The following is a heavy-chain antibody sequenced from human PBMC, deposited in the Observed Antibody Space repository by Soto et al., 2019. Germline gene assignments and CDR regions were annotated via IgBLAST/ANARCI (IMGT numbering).Heavy chain of an antibody. CDR2: INHSGST. J-gene: IGHJ4*02. Sequence: QVQLQQWGAGLLKPSETLSLTCAVYGGSFSGYCWSWIRQPPGKGLEWIGEINHSGSTNYNPSLKSRVTISVDTSKNQFSLKLSSVTAADTAVYYCARGRRTTVTIDYWGQGTLVTVSS. V-gene: IGHV4-34*01. CDR1: GGSFSGYC. CDR3: ARGRRTTVTIDY. D-gene: IGHD4-17*01.